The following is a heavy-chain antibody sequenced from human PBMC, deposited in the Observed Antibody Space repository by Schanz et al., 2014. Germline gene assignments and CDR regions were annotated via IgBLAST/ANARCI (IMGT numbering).Heavy chain of an antibody. CDR2: MIGSGSSV. CDR1: GFSFSIYG. V-gene: IGHV3-23*04. Sequence: VQLVESGGGLVQPGGSVRLSCGASGFSFSIYGMSWVRQAPGKGLEWVSRMIGSGSSVFYADSVKGRFTISRDNLKNTVYLQMNSLRAGDTAVYYCAKDGRLPYYGTGSDFDYWGQGTLVAVSS. D-gene: IGHD3-22*01. J-gene: IGHJ4*02. CDR3: AKDGRLPYYGTGSDFDY.